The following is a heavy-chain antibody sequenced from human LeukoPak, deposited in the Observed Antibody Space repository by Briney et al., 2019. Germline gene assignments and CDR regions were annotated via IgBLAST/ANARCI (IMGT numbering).Heavy chain of an antibody. CDR2: INHSGST. CDR3: ARGRAPWSGKYPLIGMDV. D-gene: IGHD3-3*01. Sequence: SETLSLTCAVYGGSFSGYYWSWIRQPPGKGLEWIGEINHSGSTNYNPSLKSRVTISVDTSKNQFSLKLSSVTAAHTAVYYCARGRAPWSGKYPLIGMDVWGQGTTVTVSS. V-gene: IGHV4-34*01. J-gene: IGHJ6*02. CDR1: GGSFSGYY.